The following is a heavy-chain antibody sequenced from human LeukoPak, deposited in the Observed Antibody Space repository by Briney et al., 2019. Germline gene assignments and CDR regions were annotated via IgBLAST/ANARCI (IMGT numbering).Heavy chain of an antibody. CDR2: IIPIFGTA. D-gene: IGHD3-10*01. Sequence: GASVKVSCKASGGTFSSYAISWVRQAPGQGLEWMGRIIPIFGTANYAQKFQGRVTITTDESTSTAYMELSSLRSEDTAVYYCARGSRITMVRGVIIRATTHYYYMDVWGKGTTVTVSS. V-gene: IGHV1-69*05. J-gene: IGHJ6*03. CDR1: GGTFSSYA. CDR3: ARGSRITMVRGVIIRATTHYYYMDV.